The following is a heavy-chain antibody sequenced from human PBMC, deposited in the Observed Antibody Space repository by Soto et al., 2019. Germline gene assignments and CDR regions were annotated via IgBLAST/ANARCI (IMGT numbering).Heavy chain of an antibody. D-gene: IGHD3-16*02. CDR3: ARGPYDYVWGSDPPHFDY. CDR2: ISSSGSTI. Sequence: QVQLVESGGGLVKPGGSLRLSCAASGFTFSDYYMSWIRQAPGQGLEWVSYISSSGSTIYYADSVKGRFTISRDNAKKSLYLQMNSLRAEDTAVYYCARGPYDYVWGSDPPHFDYWGQGTLVTVSS. V-gene: IGHV3-11*01. J-gene: IGHJ4*02. CDR1: GFTFSDYY.